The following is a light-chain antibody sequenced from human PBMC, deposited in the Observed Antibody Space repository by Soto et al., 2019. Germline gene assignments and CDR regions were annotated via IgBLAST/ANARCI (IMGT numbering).Light chain of an antibody. V-gene: IGKV3-20*01. J-gene: IGKJ1*01. CDR1: QSVSSSY. Sequence: EIVLTHSPGTLSLSPCERAALSCRASQSVSSSYLAWYQQKPGQAPRLLIYGASSRATGIPDRFSGSGSGTDFTLTISRLEPEDFAVYYCHQYGSSSWTFGQGTKVDTK. CDR2: GAS. CDR3: HQYGSSSWT.